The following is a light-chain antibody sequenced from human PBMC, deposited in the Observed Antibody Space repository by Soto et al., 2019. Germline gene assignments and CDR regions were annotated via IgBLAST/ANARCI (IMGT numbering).Light chain of an antibody. J-gene: IGKJ1*01. Sequence: DIQMTQSPSSLSESVGDRVTITCRASQGVSAYLDWYQQKPGKAPKLLIYAASILQSGVPSRFSGSGSETDFTLTISYLQPEDFATYSCQQGYSSPWTFGQGTKVDIK. CDR1: QGVSAY. CDR2: AAS. CDR3: QQGYSSPWT. V-gene: IGKV1-39*01.